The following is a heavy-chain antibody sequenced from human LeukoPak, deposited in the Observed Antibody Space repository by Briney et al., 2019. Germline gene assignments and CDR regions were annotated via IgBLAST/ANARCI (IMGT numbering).Heavy chain of an antibody. CDR3: ARDPGDGDY. D-gene: IGHD5-24*01. J-gene: IGHJ4*02. V-gene: IGHV3-21*01. CDR2: ITSRSNI. CDR1: GFTFSSYS. Sequence: GGSLRLSCAASGFTFSSYSMNWVRQAPGKGLEWVSSITSRSNIFYADSVKGRFTISRDNAKNSLFLQMNSLRAEDTAVYYCARDPGDGDYWGQGTLVTVSS.